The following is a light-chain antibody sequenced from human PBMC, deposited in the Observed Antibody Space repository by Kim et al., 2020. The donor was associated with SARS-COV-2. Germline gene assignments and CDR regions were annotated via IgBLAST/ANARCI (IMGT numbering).Light chain of an antibody. V-gene: IGLV3-1*01. CDR3: QAWDSSTNYV. CDR1: KLGDKY. Sequence: VSPGQTASISCSGDKLGDKYVCWYQQKPGQSPALVIYQDSKRPSGIPERFSGSNSGNTATLTIGGTQAMDEADYYCQAWDSSTNYVFGTGTKVTVL. CDR2: QDS. J-gene: IGLJ1*01.